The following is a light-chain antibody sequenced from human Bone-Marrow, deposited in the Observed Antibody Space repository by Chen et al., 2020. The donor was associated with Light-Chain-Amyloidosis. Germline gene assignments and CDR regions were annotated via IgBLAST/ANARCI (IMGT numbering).Light chain of an antibody. J-gene: IGKJ3*01. CDR1: QNIAGGS. CDR2: DAS. CDR3: QQYGSSPFT. V-gene: IGKV3-20*01. Sequence: IVLTQSPGTLSLSPGERATLSCRASQNIAGGSLAWYQQKPGQAPRLLIYDASTRATGVPDRFSGSGSGTDFTLTISRLEPEDFAVYYCQQYGSSPFTFGPGTKVDIK.